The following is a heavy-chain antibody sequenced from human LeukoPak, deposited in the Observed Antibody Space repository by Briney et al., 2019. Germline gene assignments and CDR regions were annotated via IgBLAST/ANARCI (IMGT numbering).Heavy chain of an antibody. J-gene: IGHJ5*02. Sequence: SETLSLTCTVSGDTIRSHYWTWIRQTPEKGLEWIGYISHSGTTNYNPSLKSRFTISVDTSKNQFYLKVKSVTAADTAVYYCGREGVIGVAGTSFDPWGQRTLVTVSS. D-gene: IGHD6-19*01. V-gene: IGHV4-59*11. CDR1: GDTIRSHY. CDR3: GREGVIGVAGTSFDP. CDR2: ISHSGTT.